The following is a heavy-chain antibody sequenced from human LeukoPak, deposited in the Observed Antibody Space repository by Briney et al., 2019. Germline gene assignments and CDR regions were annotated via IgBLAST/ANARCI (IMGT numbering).Heavy chain of an antibody. CDR1: GGSISSGGYY. CDR3: ASLDLIAAAGGAFDI. CDR2: IYHSGST. D-gene: IGHD6-13*01. V-gene: IGHV4-30-2*01. Sequence: SETLSLTCTVSGGSISSGGYYWSWIRQPPGKGLEWIGYIYHSGSTYYNPSLKSRVTISVDRSKNQFSLKLSSVTAADTAVYYCASLDLIAAAGGAFDIWGQGTMVTVSS. J-gene: IGHJ3*02.